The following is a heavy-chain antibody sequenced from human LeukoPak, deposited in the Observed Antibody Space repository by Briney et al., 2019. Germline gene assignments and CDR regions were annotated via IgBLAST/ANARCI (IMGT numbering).Heavy chain of an antibody. V-gene: IGHV4-34*01. CDR1: GGSFSGYY. J-gene: IGHJ4*02. Sequence: PSETLSLTCAVYGGSFSGYYWSWIRQPPGKGRNGFGEINHSGSTNYNPSLKSRVTISVDTSKNQFSLKLSSVTAADTAVYYCATTKEYITIFGVAIDRYFDYWGQGTLVTVSS. CDR3: ATTKEYITIFGVAIDRYFDY. D-gene: IGHD3-3*01. CDR2: INHSGST.